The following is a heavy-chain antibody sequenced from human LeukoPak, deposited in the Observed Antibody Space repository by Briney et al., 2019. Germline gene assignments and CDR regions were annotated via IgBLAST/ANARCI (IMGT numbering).Heavy chain of an antibody. D-gene: IGHD3-22*01. V-gene: IGHV4-4*07. CDR1: GGSISSYY. CDR2: IYTSGST. CDR3: ARESSSGYYPSPSFDY. J-gene: IGHJ4*02. Sequence: SETLSLTCTVSGGSISSYYWSWIRQPAGKGLEWIGRIYTSGSTNYNPSHKSRVTMSVDTSKNQFSLKLSSVTAADTAVYYCARESSSGYYPSPSFDYWGQGTLVTVSS.